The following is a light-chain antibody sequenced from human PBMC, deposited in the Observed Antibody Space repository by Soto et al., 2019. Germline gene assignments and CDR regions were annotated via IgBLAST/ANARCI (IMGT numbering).Light chain of an antibody. Sequence: ALTQPASVSGSPGQSITISCTGTSSDVGGYNYVSWYQQHPGKAPKLMIYDVSNRPSGVSNRFSGSKSGNTASLTISGLQAEDEADYYCSSYTSSSTPGVVFGGGTKLTVL. CDR2: DVS. CDR1: SSDVGGYNY. J-gene: IGLJ2*01. V-gene: IGLV2-14*01. CDR3: SSYTSSSTPGVV.